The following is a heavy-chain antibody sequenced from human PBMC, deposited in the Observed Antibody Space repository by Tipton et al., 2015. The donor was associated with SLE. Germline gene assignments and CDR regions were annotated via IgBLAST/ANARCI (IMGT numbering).Heavy chain of an antibody. V-gene: IGHV4-34*01. D-gene: IGHD2-2*01. CDR2: IHHSGST. J-gene: IGHJ4*02. CDR3: ARGRYCSSTSCSYYFDY. Sequence: TLSLTCAVYGGSFSGYYWSWIRQPPGKGLEWIGEIHHSGSTNYNPSLKSRVTISIDTSKNQFSLKVSSVTAADTAVYYCARGRYCSSTSCSYYFDYWGQGTLVTVSS. CDR1: GGSFSGYY.